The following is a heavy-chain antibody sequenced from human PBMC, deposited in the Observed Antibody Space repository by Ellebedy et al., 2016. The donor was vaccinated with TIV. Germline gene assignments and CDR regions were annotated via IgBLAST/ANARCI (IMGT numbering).Heavy chain of an antibody. CDR3: ARRGRGTVGFDN. CDR2: ITPDGSDK. D-gene: IGHD1-7*01. J-gene: IGHJ4*02. Sequence: GESLKISXAASGFTFSSCWMTWVRQAPGKGLEWVANITPDGSDKYYVDSVKGRFTISRDNAKNSLYLQMNSLRAEDTAVYYCARRGRGTVGFDNWGQGTLVTVSS. CDR1: GFTFSSCW. V-gene: IGHV3-7*03.